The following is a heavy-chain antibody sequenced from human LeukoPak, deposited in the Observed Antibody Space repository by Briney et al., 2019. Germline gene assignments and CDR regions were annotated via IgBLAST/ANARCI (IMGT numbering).Heavy chain of an antibody. D-gene: IGHD4-23*01. CDR2: ISSSSSDK. J-gene: IGHJ3*02. CDR1: GFTFSRYS. Sequence: GGSLRLSCAASGFTFSRYSMNWVRQAPGKGLEWVSSISSSSSDKHYAESVKGRFTLSGDNAKNSLYLQMNSLRAEDTAVYYCARGLRSYNAFDIWGQGTMVTVSS. V-gene: IGHV3-21*01. CDR3: ARGLRSYNAFDI.